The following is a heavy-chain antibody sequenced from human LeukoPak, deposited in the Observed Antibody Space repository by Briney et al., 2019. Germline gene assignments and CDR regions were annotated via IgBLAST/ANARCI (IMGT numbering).Heavy chain of an antibody. CDR2: IGISSNKI. D-gene: IGHD2-2*01. V-gene: IGHV3-21*01. CDR3: AKDGYCSSTSCYPAPY. J-gene: IGHJ4*02. CDR1: GFTLRSYT. Sequence: GGSLRLSCAASGFTLRSYTMNWVRQAPGKGLEWVSSIGISSNKIYYADSVKGRFIISRDNAKNSVYLQMNSLRAEDTAVYYCAKDGYCSSTSCYPAPYWGQGTLVTVSS.